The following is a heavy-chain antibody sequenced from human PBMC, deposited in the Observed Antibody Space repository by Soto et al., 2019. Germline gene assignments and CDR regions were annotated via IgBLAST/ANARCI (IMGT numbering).Heavy chain of an antibody. V-gene: IGHV1-69*13. Sequence: SVKVSCKASGGTFSSYAISWVRQAPGQGLEWMGGIIPIFGTANYAQKFQGRVTITADESTSTAYMELSSLRSEDTAVYYCARVYGVAAGTLYYYYVMDVWGQGSTVTVSS. CDR1: GGTFSSYA. CDR2: IIPIFGTA. J-gene: IGHJ6*02. D-gene: IGHD6-13*01. CDR3: ARVYGVAAGTLYYYYVMDV.